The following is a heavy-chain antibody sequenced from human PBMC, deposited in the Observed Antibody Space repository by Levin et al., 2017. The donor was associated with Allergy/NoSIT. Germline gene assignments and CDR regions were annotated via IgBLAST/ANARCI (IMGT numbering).Heavy chain of an antibody. D-gene: IGHD7-27*01. CDR2: ISNGGGNNK. V-gene: IGHV3-30*18. Sequence: LSLTCAASGFTFTNFGIHWVRQAPGKGLEWVAVISNGGGNNKYYADSVKGRFTISRDNSKNTLYLQMNSLRPEDTAVYYCAKFPSTGGAFSIWGQGTMVTVSS. CDR1: GFTFTNFG. CDR3: AKFPSTGGAFSI. J-gene: IGHJ3*02.